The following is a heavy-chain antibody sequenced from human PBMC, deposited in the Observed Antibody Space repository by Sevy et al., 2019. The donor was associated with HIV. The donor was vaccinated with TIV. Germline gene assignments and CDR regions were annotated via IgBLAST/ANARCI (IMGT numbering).Heavy chain of an antibody. CDR1: GFTFSSYG. CDR3: AKGSGGYDYSSLDY. Sequence: GGSLRLSCAASGFTFSSYGMHWVRQAPGKGLEWVAVISYDGSNKYYADSVKGRFTISRDNSKNTLYLQMNSLRAEDTAVYYCAKGSGGYDYSSLDYWGQRTLVTVSS. V-gene: IGHV3-30*18. CDR2: ISYDGSNK. D-gene: IGHD5-12*01. J-gene: IGHJ4*01.